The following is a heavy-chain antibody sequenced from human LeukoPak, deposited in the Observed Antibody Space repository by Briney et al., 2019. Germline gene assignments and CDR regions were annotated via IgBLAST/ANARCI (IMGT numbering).Heavy chain of an antibody. D-gene: IGHD3-16*02. V-gene: IGHV1-2*02. CDR3: ARDRYDYVWGSYRYRPLDAFDI. CDR2: INPNSGGT. J-gene: IGHJ3*02. Sequence: ASVKVSCKASGYTFTSYGISWVRQAPGQGLEWMGWINPNSGGTNYAQKLQGRVTMTRDTSISTAYMELSRLRSDDTAVYYCARDRYDYVWGSYRYRPLDAFDIWGQGTMVTVSS. CDR1: GYTFTSYG.